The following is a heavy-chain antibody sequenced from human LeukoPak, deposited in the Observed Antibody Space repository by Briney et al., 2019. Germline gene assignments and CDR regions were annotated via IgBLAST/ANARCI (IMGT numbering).Heavy chain of an antibody. V-gene: IGHV4-31*03. CDR2: IFYSGTT. Sequence: SETLSLTCSVSGASISGGYYWSLIRQPPGKGLEWIGSIFYSGTTYYYPALMSRVTISVDRSTNQFPLRLSSVTAADTAIYYCARIIRDNGGSSHDAFEIWGRGTMVTVSS. J-gene: IGHJ3*02. CDR1: GASISGGYY. D-gene: IGHD2-8*01. CDR3: ARIIRDNGGSSHDAFEI.